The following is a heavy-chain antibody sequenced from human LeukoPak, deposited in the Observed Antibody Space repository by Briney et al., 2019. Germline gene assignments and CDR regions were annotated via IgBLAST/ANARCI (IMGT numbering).Heavy chain of an antibody. V-gene: IGHV3-48*01. CDR2: ISSSGSTI. J-gene: IGHJ4*02. Sequence: GGSLRLSCAASGFTFNTYSMNWVRQAPGKGLEWVSYISSSGSTIYYADSVKGRFTISRDNAKSSLYLQMNSLRAEDTAVYYCARDLYGDYSIDYWGQGTLVTVSS. CDR3: ARDLYGDYSIDY. CDR1: GFTFNTYS. D-gene: IGHD4-17*01.